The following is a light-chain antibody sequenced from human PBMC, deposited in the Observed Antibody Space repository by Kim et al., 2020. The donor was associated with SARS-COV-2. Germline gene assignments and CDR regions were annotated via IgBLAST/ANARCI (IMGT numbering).Light chain of an antibody. V-gene: IGKV1-39*01. Sequence: SASVGDRVTITCQASQSISTYLNWYQQRPGNAPKLLMYSASNLQSGVPSRFSGSGSGTYFTLTISSLQPEDFAIYYCQQSYSTPQTFGQGTKLEI. J-gene: IGKJ2*01. CDR3: QQSYSTPQT. CDR2: SAS. CDR1: QSISTY.